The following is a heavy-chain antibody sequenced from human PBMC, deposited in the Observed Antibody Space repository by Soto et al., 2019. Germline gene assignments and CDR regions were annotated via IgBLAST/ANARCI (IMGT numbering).Heavy chain of an antibody. J-gene: IGHJ4*02. CDR3: AKDRPQGATSGLDY. CDR2: ISYDGSNK. V-gene: IGHV3-30*18. D-gene: IGHD2-15*01. Sequence: GGSLRLSCAASGFTFSSYGMHCVRQAPGKGLEWVAVISYDGSNKYYADSVKGRFTISRDNSKNTLYLQMNSLRAEDTAVYYCAKDRPQGATSGLDYWGQGTLVTVS. CDR1: GFTFSSYG.